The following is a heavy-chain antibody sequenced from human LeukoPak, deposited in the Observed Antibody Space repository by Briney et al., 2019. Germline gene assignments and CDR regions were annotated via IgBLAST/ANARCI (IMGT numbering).Heavy chain of an antibody. D-gene: IGHD3-22*01. J-gene: IGHJ4*02. Sequence: SETLSLTCTVSGGSISSYYWSWIRQPPGKGLEWIGYIYYSGSTNYNPSLKSRVTISVDTSKNQFSLKLSSVTAADTAVYYCARHYYDSSGYLSDYFDYWGQGTLVTVSS. V-gene: IGHV4-59*08. CDR2: IYYSGST. CDR3: ARHYYDSSGYLSDYFDY. CDR1: GGSISSYY.